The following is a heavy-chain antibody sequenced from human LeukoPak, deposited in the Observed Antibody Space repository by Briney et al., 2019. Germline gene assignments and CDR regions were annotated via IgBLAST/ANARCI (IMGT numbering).Heavy chain of an antibody. CDR1: GFTFDDYA. Sequence: PGGSLRLSFAASGFTFDDYAMHWVRQAPGKGLEWVSLISWDGGSTYYADSVKGRFTISRDNSKNSLFLQMNSLRAEDTALYYCAKVVWSLMIGEGMDVWGQGTTVTVSS. CDR2: ISWDGGST. J-gene: IGHJ6*02. CDR3: AKVVWSLMIGEGMDV. D-gene: IGHD3-22*01. V-gene: IGHV3-43D*03.